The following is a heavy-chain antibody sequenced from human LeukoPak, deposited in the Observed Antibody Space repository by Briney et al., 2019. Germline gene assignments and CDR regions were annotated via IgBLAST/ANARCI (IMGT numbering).Heavy chain of an antibody. CDR1: GLTFSNYW. Sequence: QPGGSLRLSCAASGLTFSNYWMSWVRQAPGKGLEWVANIKYDGSEKYYVDSVKGRFTISRDNARNSVYLQMNSLRAEDMAVYYCLIPEVGWGQGTLVTVSS. D-gene: IGHD3-10*01. CDR3: LIPEVG. CDR2: IKYDGSEK. V-gene: IGHV3-7*03. J-gene: IGHJ4*02.